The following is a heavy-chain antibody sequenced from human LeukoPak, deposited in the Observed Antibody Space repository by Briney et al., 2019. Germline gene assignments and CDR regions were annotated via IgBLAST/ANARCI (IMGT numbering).Heavy chain of an antibody. CDR3: ARSYDSSGYYWGPYYYYYGMDV. V-gene: IGHV4-39*01. CDR1: GGSISSSSYY. CDR2: SSDSRST. Sequence: SESLSLTCTVSGGSISSSSYYWGWIRQPPGKGLEWIGSSSDSRSTYYNPSLKSRVTISVDTSKNQFSLKLSSVTATDTAVYYCARSYDSSGYYWGPYYYYYGMDVWGQGTTVTVS. D-gene: IGHD3-22*01. J-gene: IGHJ6*02.